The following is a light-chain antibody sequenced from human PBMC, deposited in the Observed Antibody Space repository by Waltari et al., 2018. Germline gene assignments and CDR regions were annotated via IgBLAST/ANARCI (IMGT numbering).Light chain of an antibody. CDR3: LQYNHWPPWT. J-gene: IGKJ1*01. V-gene: IGKV3-15*01. CDR1: QSVGSK. Sequence: EIEMTQSPATLSVSPGERATLSCRASQSVGSKFAWYQQKPGQAPRLLIYDAYTRATGIPARFTGSGSGTEFTLTISSLQSEDFAVYHCLQYNHWPPWTFGQGTKVEIK. CDR2: DAY.